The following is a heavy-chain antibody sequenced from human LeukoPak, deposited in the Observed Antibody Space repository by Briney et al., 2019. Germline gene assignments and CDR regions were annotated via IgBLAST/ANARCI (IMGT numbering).Heavy chain of an antibody. Sequence: ASVKVSCKASGYTLTSYGISWVRQAPGQGLEWMGWINGYNGNTNYAQILQGRVTMTRDTSTSTASMELRSLRSDDTAVYYCARDYCSGGRCYSFDYWGQGTLVTVSS. CDR1: GYTLTSYG. CDR2: INGYNGNT. D-gene: IGHD2-15*01. CDR3: ARDYCSGGRCYSFDY. J-gene: IGHJ4*02. V-gene: IGHV1-18*01.